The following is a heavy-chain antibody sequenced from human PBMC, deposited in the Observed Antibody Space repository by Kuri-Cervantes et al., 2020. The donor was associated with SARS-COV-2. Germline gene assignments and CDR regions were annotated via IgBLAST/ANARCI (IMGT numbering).Heavy chain of an antibody. Sequence: GGSLRLSCKGSGYSFTSYWIGWVRQMPGKGLEWMGIIYPGDPDTRYSPSFQGQVIISADKSINTAFLQWSSLKASDTAMYYCARRAYGEQVDYYYMDVWGKGTTVTVSS. D-gene: IGHD4-17*01. V-gene: IGHV5-51*01. CDR1: GYSFTSYW. CDR3: ARRAYGEQVDYYYMDV. CDR2: IYPGDPDT. J-gene: IGHJ6*03.